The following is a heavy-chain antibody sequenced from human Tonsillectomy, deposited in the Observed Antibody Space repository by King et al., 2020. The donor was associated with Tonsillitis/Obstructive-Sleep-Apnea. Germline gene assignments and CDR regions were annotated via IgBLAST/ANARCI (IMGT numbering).Heavy chain of an antibody. J-gene: IGHJ4*02. CDR1: GYTFTRYY. CDR3: ARDDKDDRYFDY. CDR2: INPSDGIT. D-gene: IGHD2-15*01. Sequence: VQLVESGAEVKKPGASVRVSCKAYGYTFTRYYIHWVRQAPGQGLEWMGIINPSDGITTYSQKFQGRVTMTRDTSTNTVHMELSSLRSEDTAVYYCARDDKDDRYFDYWRQGTLVTVSS. V-gene: IGHV1-46*01.